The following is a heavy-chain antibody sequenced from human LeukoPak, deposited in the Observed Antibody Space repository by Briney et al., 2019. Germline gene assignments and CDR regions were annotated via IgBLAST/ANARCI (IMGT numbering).Heavy chain of an antibody. CDR2: IRYDGTNK. D-gene: IGHD1/OR15-1a*01. CDR3: AKSRGEQLYFRDFDY. J-gene: IGHJ4*02. CDR1: GFTFSRFG. Sequence: PGGSLRPSCAASGFTFSRFGMHWVRQAPGKGLQWVAFIRYDGTNKFYADSVKGRFTMSRDDPKNTLYLQMNSLSAEDTAVYYCAKSRGEQLYFRDFDYWGQGTLVTVAS. V-gene: IGHV3-30*02.